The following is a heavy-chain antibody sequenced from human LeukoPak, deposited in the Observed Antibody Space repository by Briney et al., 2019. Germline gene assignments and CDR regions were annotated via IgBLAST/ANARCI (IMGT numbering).Heavy chain of an antibody. D-gene: IGHD3-22*01. CDR1: GGSISSGGYY. CDR3: ARGATMIVVVIKAFDN. Sequence: SQTLSLTCTVSGGSISSGGYYWSWIRQHPGKGLEWIGYIYYSGSTYYNPSLKSRVTISVDTSKNQFSLKVSSVTAADTAVYYCARGATMIVVVIKAFDNWGQGTMVTVSS. V-gene: IGHV4-31*03. CDR2: IYYSGST. J-gene: IGHJ3*02.